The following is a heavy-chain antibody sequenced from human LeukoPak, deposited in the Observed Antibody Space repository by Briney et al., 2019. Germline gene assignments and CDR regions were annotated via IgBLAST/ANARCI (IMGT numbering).Heavy chain of an antibody. CDR2: ISSSSTHI. CDR3: ARSEHSSSSFDY. J-gene: IGHJ4*02. CDR1: GFTFSNYW. V-gene: IGHV3-21*01. D-gene: IGHD6-6*01. Sequence: GGSLRLSCAASGFTFSNYWMHWVRQAPGKGLEWVSYISSSSTHIYYADSVKGRFTISRDNARNSLYLQMNGLRAEDTAIYYCARSEHSSSSFDYWGQGTLVTVSS.